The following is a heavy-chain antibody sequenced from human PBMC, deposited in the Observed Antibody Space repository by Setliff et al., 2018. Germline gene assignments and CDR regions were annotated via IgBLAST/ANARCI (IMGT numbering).Heavy chain of an antibody. J-gene: IGHJ4*02. D-gene: IGHD5-12*01. Sequence: GASVKVSCKASGYTFTNHYMHWVRQAPGQGLEWMGMINPGGGSTTYAQKFQGRVTMTTDTSTTTVYMEVASLRSDDTAVYYCVRGPGPSVVVAMPFDRWGQGTLVTVSS. CDR2: INPGGGST. CDR1: GYTFTNHY. V-gene: IGHV1-46*03. CDR3: VRGPGPSVVVAMPFDR.